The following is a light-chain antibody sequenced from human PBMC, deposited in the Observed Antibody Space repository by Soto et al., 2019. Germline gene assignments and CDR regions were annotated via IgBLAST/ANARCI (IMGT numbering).Light chain of an antibody. V-gene: IGKV3-15*01. J-gene: IGKJ3*01. Sequence: EIMMTQSPATLSVSPGERATLSCRASQSVTNNLAWYQQKPGQAPRLLVYGASTRATGIPVRFSGSGSGTEFTLTISSLQSEDFAVYYCQQYNNWPFTFGPGTKVHIK. CDR2: GAS. CDR3: QQYNNWPFT. CDR1: QSVTNN.